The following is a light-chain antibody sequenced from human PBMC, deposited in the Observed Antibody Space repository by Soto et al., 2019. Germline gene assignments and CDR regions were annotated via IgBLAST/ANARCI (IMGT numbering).Light chain of an antibody. CDR2: DVS. CDR3: CSYAGSSAYV. CDR1: SSDVGGYNH. J-gene: IGLJ1*01. Sequence: QSVLTQPRSVSGSPGQSVTISCTGTSSDVGGYNHVSWYQQNPGEAPKVMIFDVSKRPSGVPDRFSGSKSDNTASLTISGLQAEDGADYYCCSYAGSSAYVFGAGTKVTV. V-gene: IGLV2-11*01.